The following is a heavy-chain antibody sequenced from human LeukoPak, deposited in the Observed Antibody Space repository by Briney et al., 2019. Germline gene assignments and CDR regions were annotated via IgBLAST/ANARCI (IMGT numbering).Heavy chain of an antibody. V-gene: IGHV3-23*01. CDR1: GFTFSSYA. CDR2: VSGSGGST. CDR3: AKAGYINYYAYYHMDV. D-gene: IGHD3-9*01. J-gene: IGHJ6*03. Sequence: GGSLRLSCAASGFTFSSYAMSWVRQAPGKGLEWVSSVSGSGGSTYYADSVKGRFTISRDNSKSTLYLQMNSLRAGDTALYYCAKAGYINYYAYYHMDVWGKGTTVTVSS.